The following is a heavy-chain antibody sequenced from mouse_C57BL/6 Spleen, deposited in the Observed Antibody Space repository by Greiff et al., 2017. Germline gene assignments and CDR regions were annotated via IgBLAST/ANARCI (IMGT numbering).Heavy chain of an antibody. CDR3: TPYDFDY. CDR2: IDPETGGT. Sequence: VQLQESGAELVRPGASVTLSCKASGYTFTDYEMHWVKQTPVHGLEWIGAIDPETGGTAYNQKFKGKAILTADKSSSTAYMELRSLTSEDSAVYYCTPYDFDYWGQGTTLTVSS. J-gene: IGHJ2*01. CDR1: GYTFTDYE. D-gene: IGHD2-3*01. V-gene: IGHV1-15*01.